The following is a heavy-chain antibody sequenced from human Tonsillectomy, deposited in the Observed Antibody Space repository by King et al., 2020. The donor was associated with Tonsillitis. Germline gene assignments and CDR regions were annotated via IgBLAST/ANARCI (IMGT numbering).Heavy chain of an antibody. Sequence: VTLKESGPVLVKPTETLTLTCTVSGFSLDDAAMVVSWIRQPPGKALEWLAHIFSTDENSFSTSLNSRLTISKDTSGSQVVLTLANVDPVDTATYYCARLYSTSTADAFDMWGQGTMVTVSS. CDR2: IFSTDEN. CDR1: GFSLDDAAMV. D-gene: IGHD6-13*01. V-gene: IGHV2-26*01. J-gene: IGHJ3*02. CDR3: ARLYSTSTADAFDM.